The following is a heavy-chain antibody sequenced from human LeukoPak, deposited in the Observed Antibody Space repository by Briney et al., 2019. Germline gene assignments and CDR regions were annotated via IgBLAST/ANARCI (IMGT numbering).Heavy chain of an antibody. CDR2: INSSGGST. D-gene: IGHD5-12*01. Sequence: ASVKVSCKASGYTFTSYYMHWVRQAPGQGLEWMGIINSSGGSTSYAQKFQGRVTMTRDTSTSTFYMDLSSLRSEDTAVYYCAREGYSGYGAAFDYWGQGTLITVSS. CDR3: AREGYSGYGAAFDY. CDR1: GYTFTSYY. V-gene: IGHV1-46*01. J-gene: IGHJ4*02.